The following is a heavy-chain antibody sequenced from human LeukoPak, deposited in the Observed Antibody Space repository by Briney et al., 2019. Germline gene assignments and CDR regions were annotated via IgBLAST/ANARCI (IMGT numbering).Heavy chain of an antibody. D-gene: IGHD1-26*01. CDR1: GFTFDDYG. Sequence: PGGSLRLSCAASGFTFDDYGMGWVRQVPGKGLEWVSGINWNGGSIGYADSVKGRFTISRDNAKNSLYLQMNSLRAEDTALYYCASGGIYYGAAFEFWGQGTLVTVSS. CDR3: ASGGIYYGAAFEF. CDR2: INWNGGSI. V-gene: IGHV3-20*04. J-gene: IGHJ4*02.